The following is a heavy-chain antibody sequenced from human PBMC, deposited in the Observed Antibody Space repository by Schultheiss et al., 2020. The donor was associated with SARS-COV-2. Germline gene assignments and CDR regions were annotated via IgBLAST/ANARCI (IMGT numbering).Heavy chain of an antibody. J-gene: IGHJ4*02. CDR1: GFTFSSYW. CDR3: AKGFSSGYHDY. CDR2: INSDGSST. Sequence: SCAASGFTFSSYWMYWVRQAPGKGLVWVSRINSDGSSTTYADSAKGRFTVSRDNAKNSLYLQMNSLRAEDTAVYYCAKGFSSGYHDYWGQGTLVTVSS. V-gene: IGHV3-74*01. D-gene: IGHD3-3*01.